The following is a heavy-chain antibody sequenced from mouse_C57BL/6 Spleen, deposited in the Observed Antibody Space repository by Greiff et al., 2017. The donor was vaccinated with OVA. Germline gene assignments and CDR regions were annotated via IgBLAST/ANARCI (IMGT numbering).Heavy chain of an antibody. Sequence: QVQLQQPGAELVKPGASVKMSCKASGYTFTSYWITWVKQRPGQGLEWIGDIYPGSGSTNYNEKFKSKATLTVDTSSSTAYMQLSSLTSEDTAVYYCARSYYYGSSYEFAYWGQGTLVTVSA. CDR2: IYPGSGST. J-gene: IGHJ3*01. D-gene: IGHD1-1*01. V-gene: IGHV1-55*01. CDR1: GYTFTSYW. CDR3: ARSYYYGSSYEFAY.